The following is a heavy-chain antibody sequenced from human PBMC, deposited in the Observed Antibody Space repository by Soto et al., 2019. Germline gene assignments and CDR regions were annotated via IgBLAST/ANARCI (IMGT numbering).Heavy chain of an antibody. V-gene: IGHV1-8*01. CDR2: MNPNSGNT. Sequence: QVQLVQSGAEVKKPGASVKVSCKASGYTFTSYDNNWVRQATGQGLEWMGWMNPNSGNTGYAQKFQGRVTMTRNTSISTAYMELSSLRSEDTAVYYCVIVVVPAASPMWFDPWGQGTLVTVSS. J-gene: IGHJ5*02. CDR3: VIVVVPAASPMWFDP. D-gene: IGHD2-2*01. CDR1: GYTFTSYD.